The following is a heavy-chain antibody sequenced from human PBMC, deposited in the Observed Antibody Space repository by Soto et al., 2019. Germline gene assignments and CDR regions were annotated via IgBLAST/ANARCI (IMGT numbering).Heavy chain of an antibody. J-gene: IGHJ6*02. CDR3: ARDGGSGYCTNGVCYHYGMDV. V-gene: IGHV3-7*05. CDR1: GFTFSSYW. D-gene: IGHD2-8*01. CDR2: IKQDGSEK. Sequence: GGSLRLSCAASGFTFSSYWMSWVRQAPGKGLEWVANIKQDGSEKYYVDSVKGRFTISRDNAKNSLYLQMNSLRAEDTAVYYCARDGGSGYCTNGVCYHYGMDVWGQGTTVTVSS.